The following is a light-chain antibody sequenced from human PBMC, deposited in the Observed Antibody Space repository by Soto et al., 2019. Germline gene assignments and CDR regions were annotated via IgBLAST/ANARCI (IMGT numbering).Light chain of an antibody. CDR3: QQSYSTPMYT. CDR1: QSISSY. CDR2: AAS. J-gene: IGKJ2*01. Sequence: IQMTQSPSSLSASVGDGVTITCRASQSISSYLNWYQQKPGKAPKLLIYAASSLQSGVPSRFSGSGSGTDFTLTISSLQPEDFATYYCQQSYSTPMYTFGQGTKVDIK. V-gene: IGKV1-39*01.